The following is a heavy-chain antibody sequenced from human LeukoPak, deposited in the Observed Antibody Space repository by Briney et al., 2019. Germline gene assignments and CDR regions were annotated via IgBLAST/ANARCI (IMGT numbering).Heavy chain of an antibody. CDR2: TYYRSNRYN. Sequence: SQTLSLTCAISGDSVSSNSADWNWIRQPPSKGFEWLGRTYYRSNRYNDYAVSMKSRITINPNTSKNQFSLQLNSVTPEDTAVYYCAREIRGLNWSDWFDPWGQGTLVTVSS. J-gene: IGHJ5*02. CDR1: GDSVSSNSAD. CDR3: AREIRGLNWSDWFDP. D-gene: IGHD1-20*01. V-gene: IGHV6-1*01.